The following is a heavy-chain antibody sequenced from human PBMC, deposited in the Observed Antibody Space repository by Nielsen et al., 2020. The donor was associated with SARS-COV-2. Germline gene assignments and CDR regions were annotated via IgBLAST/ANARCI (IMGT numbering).Heavy chain of an antibody. D-gene: IGHD2-2*01. Sequence: WVRQAPGQGLEWMGIINPSGGSTSYAQKFQGRVTMTRDTSTSTVYMELSSLRSEDTAVYYCARGAEYQLLFRYYYGMDVWGQGTTVTVSS. CDR3: ARGAEYQLLFRYYYGMDV. CDR2: INPSGGST. J-gene: IGHJ6*02. V-gene: IGHV1-46*01.